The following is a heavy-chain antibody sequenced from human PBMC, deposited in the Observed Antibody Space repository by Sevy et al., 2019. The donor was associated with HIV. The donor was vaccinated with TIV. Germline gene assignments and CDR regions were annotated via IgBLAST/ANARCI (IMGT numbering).Heavy chain of an antibody. D-gene: IGHD3-10*01. CDR3: ARVKGYGEGAFDI. CDR1: GGSISSYY. Sequence: SETLSLTCTVSGGSISSYYWSWIRQPPGKGLEWIGYIYYSGSTNYNPSLKSRVTISVDTSQNQFSLKLSSVTAADTAVYYCARVKGYGEGAFDIWGQGTMVTVSS. CDR2: IYYSGST. J-gene: IGHJ3*02. V-gene: IGHV4-59*01.